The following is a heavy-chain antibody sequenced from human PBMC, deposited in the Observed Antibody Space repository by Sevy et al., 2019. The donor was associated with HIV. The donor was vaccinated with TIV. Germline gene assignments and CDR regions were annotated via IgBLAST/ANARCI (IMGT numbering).Heavy chain of an antibody. J-gene: IGHJ4*02. V-gene: IGHV1-69*06. CDR1: GGAFSSYV. D-gene: IGHD6-13*01. CDR3: STLTAQLGDVDF. Sequence: ASVKVSCKASGGAFSSYVISWVRQAPGQGLEWMGGIIPIVDATDYAQKFQGRVTITADRSTGTIYMELTSRRSEDTAVYYCSTLTAQLGDVDFGGQGTLVTVSS. CDR2: IIPIVDAT.